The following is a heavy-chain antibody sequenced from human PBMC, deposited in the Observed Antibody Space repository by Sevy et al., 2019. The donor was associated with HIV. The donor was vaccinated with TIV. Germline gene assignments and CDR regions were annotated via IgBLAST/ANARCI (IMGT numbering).Heavy chain of an antibody. V-gene: IGHV3-9*01. CDR3: AKDTSRVVAGTGYFDY. J-gene: IGHJ4*02. Sequence: GGSLRLSCAASAFTFKSYAMTWVRQAPGKGLEWVSGISWNSATRGYADSVKGRFTISRDNAKNSLYLQMNSLRTEDTALYYCAKDTSRVVAGTGYFDYWGQGTLVTVSS. CDR1: AFTFKSYA. CDR2: ISWNSATR. D-gene: IGHD6-19*01.